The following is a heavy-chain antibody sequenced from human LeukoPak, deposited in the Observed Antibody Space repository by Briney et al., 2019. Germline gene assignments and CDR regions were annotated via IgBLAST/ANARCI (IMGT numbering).Heavy chain of an antibody. V-gene: IGHV3-21*01. Sequence: GSLRLSCAASGFTFSSYSMNWVRQAPGKGLEWVSSISSSSSYIYYADSVKGRFTISRDNAKNSLYLQMNSLRAEDTYVYYCARGDSSGYDYWGQGTLVTVSS. CDR2: ISSSSSYI. D-gene: IGHD3-22*01. CDR3: ARGDSSGYDY. J-gene: IGHJ4*02. CDR1: GFTFSSYS.